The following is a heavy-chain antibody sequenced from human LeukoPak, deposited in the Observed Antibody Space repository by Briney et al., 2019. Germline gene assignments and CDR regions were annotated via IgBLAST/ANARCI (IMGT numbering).Heavy chain of an antibody. V-gene: IGHV3-11*04. CDR1: GFTFSNYY. CDR2: ISSSGSNI. J-gene: IGHJ6*03. CDR3: AKAADYYYYYYMDV. Sequence: GGSLTLSCAASGFTFSNYYMSWVRQAPGKGLEWVAYISSSGSNIYYADSVKGRFTISRDNAKNSLYLQMNSLRAEDTAVYYCAKAADYYYYYYMDVWGKGTTVTISS.